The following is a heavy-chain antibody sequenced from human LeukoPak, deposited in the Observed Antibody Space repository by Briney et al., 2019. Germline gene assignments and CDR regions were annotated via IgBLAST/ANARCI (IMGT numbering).Heavy chain of an antibody. Sequence: GGSLRLSCAASGFTFSNYGLYWVRQAPGKGLEWEATMSYDEKKYHADSVKGRFTISRDNSKNTLYLQMNSLRAEDTAVYYCARSLVGLTPLGYWGQGTLVTLSS. CDR3: ARSLVGLTPLGY. CDR2: MSYDEKK. CDR1: GFTFSNYG. J-gene: IGHJ4*02. D-gene: IGHD1-26*01. V-gene: IGHV3-30*14.